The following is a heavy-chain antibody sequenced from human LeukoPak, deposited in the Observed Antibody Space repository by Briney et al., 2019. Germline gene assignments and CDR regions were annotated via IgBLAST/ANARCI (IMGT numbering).Heavy chain of an antibody. D-gene: IGHD3-9*01. Sequence: SETLSLTCTVSGGSISSYYWSWIRQPPGKGLEWIGYIYYSGSTNYNPSLKSRVTISVDTSKNQFSLKLSSVTAADTAVYYCARGYDILTGYYQFDAFDIWGQGTMVTVSS. CDR1: GGSISSYY. CDR2: IYYSGST. J-gene: IGHJ3*02. CDR3: ARGYDILTGYYQFDAFDI. V-gene: IGHV4-59*08.